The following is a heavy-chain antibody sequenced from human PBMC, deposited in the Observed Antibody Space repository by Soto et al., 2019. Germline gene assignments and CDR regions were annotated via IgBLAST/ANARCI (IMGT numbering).Heavy chain of an antibody. J-gene: IGHJ4*02. CDR2: ISYSNGA. V-gene: IGHV4-39*02. CDR3: ARAHAYNYVRYFFDY. Sequence: PWETLSITCTVSGGSFSSSRYYWGWIRPPPGKGLEWMGHISYSNGAYYKSSLKSRLSISIDTSKNQFSLKLTSVTAADTAVYFCARAHAYNYVRYFFDYWGQGTLVTVSS. CDR1: GGSFSSSRYY. D-gene: IGHD5-12*01.